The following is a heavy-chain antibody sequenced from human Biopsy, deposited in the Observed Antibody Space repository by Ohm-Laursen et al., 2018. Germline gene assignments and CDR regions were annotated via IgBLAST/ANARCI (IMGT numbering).Heavy chain of an antibody. CDR1: GRTFSDYR. J-gene: IGHJ4*02. CDR2: INQSGST. V-gene: IGHV4-34*08. Sequence: TLSLTCFVFGRTFSDYRWTWIRQPPGKGLEWIGQINQSGSTNCNPSLKSRVTISADASKYEFSLRLTSVTAADTAVYFCGNEVYGRDYWGLGARVTVSS. CDR3: GNEVYGRDY. D-gene: IGHD4-17*01.